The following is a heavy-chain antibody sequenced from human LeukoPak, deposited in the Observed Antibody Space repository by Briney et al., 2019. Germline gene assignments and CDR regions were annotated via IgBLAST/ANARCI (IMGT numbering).Heavy chain of an antibody. CDR2: INPNSGNR. V-gene: IGHV1-8*02. Sequence: GASAKVSCKAYGYTFTNNDINWIRQATGQGLEWMGWINPNSGNRGHTQKFQGRVTLTMNTSTSTAYMDLTSLTSEDTAVYYCARGPPGEDHYYLDVWAKGTTVTVSS. J-gene: IGHJ6*03. D-gene: IGHD7-27*01. CDR3: ARGPPGEDHYYLDV. CDR1: GYTFTNND.